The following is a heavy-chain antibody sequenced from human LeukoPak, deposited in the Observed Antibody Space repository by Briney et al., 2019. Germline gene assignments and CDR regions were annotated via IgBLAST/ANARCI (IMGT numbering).Heavy chain of an antibody. CDR1: GFSLSNARMG. D-gene: IGHD3-3*01. CDR3: ARIVRDYDFWSGYFEMGDY. Sequence: ESGPTLVNPTETLTLTCTVSGFSLSNARMGVSWIRQPPGKALEWLAHIFSNDEKSYSTSLKSRLTISKDTSKSQVVLTMTNMDPVGTATYYCARIVRDYDFWSGYFEMGDYWGQGTLVTVSS. CDR2: IFSNDEK. V-gene: IGHV2-26*01. J-gene: IGHJ4*02.